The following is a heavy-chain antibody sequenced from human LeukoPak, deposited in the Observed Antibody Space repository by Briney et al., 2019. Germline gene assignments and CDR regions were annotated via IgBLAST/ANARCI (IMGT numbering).Heavy chain of an antibody. J-gene: IGHJ4*02. CDR2: TYYDGST. V-gene: IGHV4-59*01. Sequence: SETLSLTCTVSGGSISNYYWTWIRQPPGKGLEWIGSTYYDGSTNYNPSLKSRVTISLDTPKNQFSLKLSSVTAADTAVYYCARDGGYGSGSALWGQGTLITVSS. D-gene: IGHD3-10*01. CDR1: GGSISNYY. CDR3: ARDGGYGSGSAL.